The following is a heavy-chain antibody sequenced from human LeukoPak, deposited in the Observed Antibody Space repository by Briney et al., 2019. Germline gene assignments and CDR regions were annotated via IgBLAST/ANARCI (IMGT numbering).Heavy chain of an antibody. D-gene: IGHD1-26*01. CDR2: IRYDGGNK. J-gene: IGHJ4*02. CDR1: GFTFSSYS. V-gene: IGHV3-30*02. CDR3: ARDRGSYSSPYYFDY. Sequence: GGSLRLSCAASGFTFSSYSMNWVRQAPGKGLEWVAFIRYDGGNKYYADSVKGRFTISRDNSKNTLYLQMNSLRAEDTAVYYCARDRGSYSSPYYFDYWGQGTLVTVSS.